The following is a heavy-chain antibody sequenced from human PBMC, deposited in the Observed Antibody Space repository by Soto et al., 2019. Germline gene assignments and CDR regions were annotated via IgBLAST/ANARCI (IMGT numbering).Heavy chain of an antibody. CDR1: GGTFSSYA. D-gene: IGHD3-9*01. V-gene: IGHV1-69*13. Sequence: SVQGSCKASGGTFSSYASSWVRQAPGQGLEWMGGIIPIFGTANYAQKFQGRVTITADESTSTAYMELSSLRSEDTAVYYCARAPGVLRYFDWLPRNWFDPWGQGTLVTVSS. CDR3: ARAPGVLRYFDWLPRNWFDP. J-gene: IGHJ5*02. CDR2: IIPIFGTA.